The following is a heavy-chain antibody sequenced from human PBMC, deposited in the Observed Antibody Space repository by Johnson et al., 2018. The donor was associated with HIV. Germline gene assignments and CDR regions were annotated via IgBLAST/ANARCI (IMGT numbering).Heavy chain of an antibody. CDR1: GFTFSSYA. CDR2: ISYDGSNK. CDR3: ATGGQLVVSFYYPFDI. J-gene: IGHJ3*02. D-gene: IGHD1-26*01. V-gene: IGHV3-30*04. Sequence: VQLLESGGGVVQPGRSLRLSCAASGFTFSSYAMHWVRQAPGKGLEWVAVISYDGSNKYYADSVKGRFTISRDNSKNTLYLQMNSLRSEDTAVYYCATGGQLVVSFYYPFDIWGLGTMVTVAS.